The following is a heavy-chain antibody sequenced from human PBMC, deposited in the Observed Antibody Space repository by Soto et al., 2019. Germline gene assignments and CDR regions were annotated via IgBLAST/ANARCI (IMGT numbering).Heavy chain of an antibody. Sequence: EVQLVESGGGLVQPGRSLRLSCAASGFTFDDYAMHWVRQAPGKGLEWVSGISWNSGSIGYADSVKGRFTISRDNAKNSLYLQMNSLRAEDTALYYCAKSLWRYSSSSLDYWGQGTLVIVSS. J-gene: IGHJ4*02. D-gene: IGHD6-6*01. CDR2: ISWNSGSI. V-gene: IGHV3-9*01. CDR3: AKSLWRYSSSSLDY. CDR1: GFTFDDYA.